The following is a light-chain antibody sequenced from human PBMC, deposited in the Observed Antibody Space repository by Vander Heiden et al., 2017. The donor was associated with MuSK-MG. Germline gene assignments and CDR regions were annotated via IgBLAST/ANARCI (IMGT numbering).Light chain of an antibody. J-gene: IGLJ2*01. CDR2: GKD. CDR3: NSRDSSGSHVV. Sequence: SSELTQDPAVSVALGQTVRITCQGDSLRIFYASWYQQKPGQAPILVIHGKDNRPSEIPDRFSGSSSGNTASLTITGAQAEDEADYYCNSRDSSGSHVVFGGGTKLT. CDR1: SLRIFY. V-gene: IGLV3-19*01.